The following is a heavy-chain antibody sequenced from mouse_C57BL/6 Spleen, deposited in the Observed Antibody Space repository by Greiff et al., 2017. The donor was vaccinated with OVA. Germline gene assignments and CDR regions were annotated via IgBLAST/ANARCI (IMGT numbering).Heavy chain of an antibody. D-gene: IGHD2-10*02. J-gene: IGHJ3*01. V-gene: IGHV1-59*01. CDR1: GYTFTSYW. CDR2: IDPSDSYT. CDR3: ASGYGNYAWFAY. Sequence: QVQLQQPGAELVRPGTSVKLSCKASGYTFTSYWMHWVKQRPGQGLEWIGVIDPSDSYTNYNQKFKCKATLTVDTSSSTAYMQLSSLTSEDSAVYYCASGYGNYAWFAYWGQGTLVTVSA.